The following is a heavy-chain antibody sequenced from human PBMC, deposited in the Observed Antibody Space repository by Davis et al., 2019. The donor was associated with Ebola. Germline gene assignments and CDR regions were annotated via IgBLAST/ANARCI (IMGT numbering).Heavy chain of an antibody. V-gene: IGHV4-39*01. CDR2: IYYSGST. D-gene: IGHD3-9*01. CDR1: GGSISSYY. Sequence: SETLSLTCTVSGGSISSYYWGWIRQPPGKGLAWIGSIYYSGSTYYDPSLKSRVTISVDTSKNQFSLKLSSVTAADTAVYYCARQGVYDMLTGPQYYVDYWGQGTLVTVSS. J-gene: IGHJ4*02. CDR3: ARQGVYDMLTGPQYYVDY.